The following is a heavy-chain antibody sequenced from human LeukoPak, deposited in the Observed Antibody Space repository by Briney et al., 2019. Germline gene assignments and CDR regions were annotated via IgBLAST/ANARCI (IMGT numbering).Heavy chain of an antibody. V-gene: IGHV3-21*01. J-gene: IGHJ4*02. CDR1: GFTFSSHS. Sequence: PGGSLRLSCAASGFTFSSHSMTWVRQAPGKGLEWVSSISSSSSYIYYADSVKGRFTISRDNAKNSLYLQMNSLRAEDTAVYYCATMGVSGSFYYFDYWGQGTLVTVSS. CDR2: ISSSSSYI. CDR3: ATMGVSGSFYYFDY. D-gene: IGHD1-26*01.